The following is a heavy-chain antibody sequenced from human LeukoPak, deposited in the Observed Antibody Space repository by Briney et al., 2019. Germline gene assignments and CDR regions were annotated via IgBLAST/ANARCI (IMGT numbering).Heavy chain of an antibody. CDR2: INPNSGDT. CDR3: ARDSSDGYNPIDY. V-gene: IGHV1-2*02. CDR1: GYTFTGNY. Sequence: ASVKVSCKASGYTFTGNYMNWVRQAPGQGLEWVGWINPNSGDTSYAQKFQGRVTMTRDTSISTAYMELTGLRSDDTAVYYCARDSSDGYNPIDYWGQGTLVTVSS. D-gene: IGHD5-24*01. J-gene: IGHJ4*02.